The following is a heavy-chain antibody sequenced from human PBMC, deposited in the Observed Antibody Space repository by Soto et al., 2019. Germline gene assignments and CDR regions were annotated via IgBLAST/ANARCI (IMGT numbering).Heavy chain of an antibody. Sequence: AASVKVSCKASGGTFSSYAISWVRQAPGQGLEWMGGIIPIFGTANYAQKFQGRVTITADESTSTAYMELSSLRSEDTAVYYCAATTPGRGSSWYYYYGMDVWGQGTTVTVSS. CDR3: AATTPGRGSSWYYYYGMDV. J-gene: IGHJ6*02. CDR1: GGTFSSYA. V-gene: IGHV1-69*13. D-gene: IGHD6-13*01. CDR2: IIPIFGTA.